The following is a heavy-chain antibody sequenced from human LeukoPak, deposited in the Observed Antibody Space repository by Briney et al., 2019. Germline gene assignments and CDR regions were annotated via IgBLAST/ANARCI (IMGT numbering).Heavy chain of an antibody. V-gene: IGHV3-48*04. CDR3: ARDSYSSRGSRFDP. Sequence: PGGSLRLSCAASGFTFSSYSMNWVRQAPGKGLEWVSYISSSSSTIYYADSVKGRFTISRDNAKNSLYLQMNSLRAEDTAVYYCARDSYSSRGSRFDPWGQGTLVTVSS. CDR1: GFTFSSYS. J-gene: IGHJ5*02. CDR2: ISSSSSTI. D-gene: IGHD6-13*01.